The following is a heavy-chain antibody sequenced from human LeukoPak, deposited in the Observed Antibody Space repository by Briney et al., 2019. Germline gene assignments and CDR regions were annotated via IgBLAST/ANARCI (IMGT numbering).Heavy chain of an antibody. V-gene: IGHV1-18*01. J-gene: IGHJ5*02. D-gene: IGHD5-18*01. CDR2: IGAYNGNT. Sequence: ASVKVSCKASGYTFTSYGISWVRQAPGQGLEWMGWIGAYNGNTNYAQKLQGRVTMTTDTSTSTAYMELRSLRSDDTAVYYCARVPAIQLWLYSWFDPWGQGTLVTVSS. CDR3: ARVPAIQLWLYSWFDP. CDR1: GYTFTSYG.